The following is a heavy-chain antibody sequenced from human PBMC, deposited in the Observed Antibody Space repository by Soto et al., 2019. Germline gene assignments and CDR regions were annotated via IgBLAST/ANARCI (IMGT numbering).Heavy chain of an antibody. CDR1: GGSISSGGYS. J-gene: IGHJ4*02. CDR3: ASTSGVPAATFDY. D-gene: IGHD2-2*01. V-gene: IGHV4-30-4*07. CDR2: IYYSGST. Sequence: SETLSLTCAVSGGSISSGGYSWSWIRQPPGEGLEWIGYIYYSGSTNYNPSLKSRVTISVDTSKNQFSLKLSSVTAADTAVYYCASTSGVPAATFDYWGQGTLVTVSS.